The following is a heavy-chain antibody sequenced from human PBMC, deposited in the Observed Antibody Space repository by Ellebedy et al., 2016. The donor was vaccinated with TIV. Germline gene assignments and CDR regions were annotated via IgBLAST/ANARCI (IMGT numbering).Heavy chain of an antibody. Sequence: MPSETLSLTCSVSGGSVSITRYYWAWIRQPPGKGLEYIGSVYYSGSTYYNPSFKSRVTLSADTSKNQFSLNLRTVTAADTAVYYCARTDPWQPIDDWGQGILVSVSS. CDR2: VYYSGST. J-gene: IGHJ4*02. D-gene: IGHD2-21*02. V-gene: IGHV4-39*01. CDR3: ARTDPWQPIDD. CDR1: GGSVSITRYY.